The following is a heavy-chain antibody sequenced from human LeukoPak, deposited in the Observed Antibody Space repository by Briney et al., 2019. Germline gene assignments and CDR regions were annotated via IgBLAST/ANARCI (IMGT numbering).Heavy chain of an antibody. Sequence: SQTLSLTCAISGDSVSSKSAAWNWIRQSPSRGLEWLGRTYYRSKWYDDYAVSVKSRIIINPDTSNNQFSLQLHSVTPEYTAVYYCARSLFRQQVEHFDYWGQGTLVTVSS. CDR2: TYYRSKWYD. D-gene: IGHD6-13*01. J-gene: IGHJ4*02. V-gene: IGHV6-1*01. CDR1: GDSVSSKSAA. CDR3: ARSLFRQQVEHFDY.